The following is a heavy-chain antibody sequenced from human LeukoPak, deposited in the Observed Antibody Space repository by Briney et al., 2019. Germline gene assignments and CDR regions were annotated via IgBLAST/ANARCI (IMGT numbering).Heavy chain of an antibody. CDR2: ISAYNGNT. CDR1: GYTFTSYG. Sequence: ASVKVSCKASGYTFTSYGISWVRQAPGQGLEWMGWISAYNGNTNYAQKLQGRVTMTTDTSTSTAYMELRSLRSDDTAVYYCARGRRVVVAASPYYYYYYMDVWGKGTTVTISS. V-gene: IGHV1-18*01. CDR3: ARGRRVVVAASPYYYYYYMDV. D-gene: IGHD2-15*01. J-gene: IGHJ6*03.